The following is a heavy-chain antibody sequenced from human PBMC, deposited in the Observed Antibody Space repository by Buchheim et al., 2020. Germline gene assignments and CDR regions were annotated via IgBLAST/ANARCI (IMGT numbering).Heavy chain of an antibody. CDR1: GFTFSSYA. CDR3: AREVFSPHYYYYYGMDV. J-gene: IGHJ6*02. Sequence: QVQLVESGGGVVQPGRSLRLSCAASGFTFSSYAMHWVRQAPGKGLEWVAVIYYDGSNKYYADSVKGRFTISRDNSKNPLYLQMNSLRAGDTAVYYCAREVFSPHYYYYYGMDVWGQGTT. CDR2: IYYDGSNK. V-gene: IGHV3-30-3*01.